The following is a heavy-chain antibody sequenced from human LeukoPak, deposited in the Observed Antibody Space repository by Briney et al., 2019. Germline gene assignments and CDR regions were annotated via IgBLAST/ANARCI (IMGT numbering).Heavy chain of an antibody. D-gene: IGHD4-17*01. J-gene: IGHJ4*02. CDR3: ARASTVTPNRFDY. CDR2: INHSGST. CDR1: GGSFSGYY. Sequence: SSETLSLTCAVYGGSFSGYYWSWIRQPPGKGLEWIGEINHSGSTNYNPSLKSRVTMSVDTSKNQFSLKLSSVTAADTAVYYCARASTVTPNRFDYWGQGTLVTVSS. V-gene: IGHV4-34*01.